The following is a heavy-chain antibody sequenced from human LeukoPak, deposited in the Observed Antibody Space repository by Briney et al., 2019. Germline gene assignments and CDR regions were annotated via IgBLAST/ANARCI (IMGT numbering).Heavy chain of an antibody. CDR3: ARGRYDILTGYPSYWYFDL. J-gene: IGHJ2*01. D-gene: IGHD3-9*01. CDR2: IYYSGST. CDR1: GYSISSGYY. Sequence: SETLSLTCTVSGYSISSGYYWSWIRQPPGKGLEWIGYIYYSGSTNYNPSLKSRVTISVDTSKNQFSLKLSSVTAADTAVYYCARGRYDILTGYPSYWYFDLWGRGTLVTVSS. V-gene: IGHV4-61*01.